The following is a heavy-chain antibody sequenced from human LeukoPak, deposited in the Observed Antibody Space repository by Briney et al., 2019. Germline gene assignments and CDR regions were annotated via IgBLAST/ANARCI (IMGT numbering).Heavy chain of an antibody. CDR1: GFTFSSYG. J-gene: IGHJ5*02. CDR3: AKGPYSGFS. D-gene: IGHD1-26*01. CDR2: IVPSGGTT. V-gene: IGHV3-23*01. Sequence: GGTLRLSCAASGFTFSSYGMNWVRQAPGKGLEWVSGIVPSGGTTNYADSVKGRFTISRDSSKNTLYLQMNSLRAEDTAVYYCAKGPYSGFSWGQGTLVTVSS.